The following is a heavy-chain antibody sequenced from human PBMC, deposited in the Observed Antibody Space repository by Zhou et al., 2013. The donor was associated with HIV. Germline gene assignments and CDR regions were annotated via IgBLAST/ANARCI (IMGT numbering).Heavy chain of an antibody. V-gene: IGHV1-18*01. D-gene: IGHD3-22*01. CDR1: GYTFTSYG. CDR3: ARDLYYYDSSGYYYVY. CDR2: TNIYNDT. J-gene: IGHJ4*02. Sequence: QVQLVQSGAEVKKPGASVKVSCKASGYTFTSYGISWVRQAPGQGLEWMGWTNIYNDTNYAQKFQDRVTVTTDTSTSTAYMELRSLRSDDTAVYYCARDLYYYDSSGYYYVYWGQGTLVTVSS.